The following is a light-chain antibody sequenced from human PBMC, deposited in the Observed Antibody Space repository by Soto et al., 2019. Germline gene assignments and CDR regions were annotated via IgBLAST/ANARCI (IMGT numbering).Light chain of an antibody. CDR1: SSDVDRYNY. Sequence: QSALTQPASVSGSPGQSITISCTGTSSDVDRYNYVSWYQQHPGKAPRLVISGGNKRPSGISNRFSGSKSGNTASLTISGLQADDEAIYYCASYTSTATLVVFGGGTQLTVL. J-gene: IGLJ2*01. V-gene: IGLV2-14*01. CDR2: GGN. CDR3: ASYTSTATLVV.